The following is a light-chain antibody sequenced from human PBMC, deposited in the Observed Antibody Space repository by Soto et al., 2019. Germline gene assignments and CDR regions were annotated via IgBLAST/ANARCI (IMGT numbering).Light chain of an antibody. CDR1: QGISNY. Sequence: DIQMTQSPSSLSASVGDRVTITCRASQGISNYLAWYQQKPGKVPKFLIYGASTLQSGVPSRFSGSGSGTEFTLTISSLQPEDVETYYCQKYGSAPFTFGPGTRVDVK. J-gene: IGKJ3*01. CDR3: QKYGSAPFT. V-gene: IGKV1-27*01. CDR2: GAS.